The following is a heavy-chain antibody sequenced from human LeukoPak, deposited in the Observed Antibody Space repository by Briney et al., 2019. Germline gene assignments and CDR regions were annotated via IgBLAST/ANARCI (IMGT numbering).Heavy chain of an antibody. J-gene: IGHJ4*02. CDR1: GFTVSSNS. CDR3: AKRTRGVYPYY. D-gene: IGHD3-10*01. V-gene: IGHV3-53*01. CDR2: IYSGGNT. Sequence: GGSLRLSCTVSGFTVSSNSMSWVRQAPGKGLEWVSFIYSGGNTHYSDSVKGRFTISRDNSKNTLYLQMNSLRAEDTAVYYCAKRTRGVYPYYWGQGTLVTVSS.